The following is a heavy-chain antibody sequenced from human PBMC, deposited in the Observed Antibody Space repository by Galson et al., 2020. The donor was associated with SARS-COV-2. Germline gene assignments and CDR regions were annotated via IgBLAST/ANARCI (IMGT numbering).Heavy chain of an antibody. CDR3: ARVPAMVRGAYFDY. D-gene: IGHD3-10*01. CDR2: IYHSGST. V-gene: IGHV4-4*02. J-gene: IGHJ4*02. CDR1: GGSISSSNW. Sequence: SETLSLTCAVSGGSISSSNWWSWVRQPPGKGLEWIGEIYHSGSTNYNPSLKSRVTISVDKSKNQFSLKLSSVTAADTAVYYCARVPAMVRGAYFDYWGQGTLVTVSS.